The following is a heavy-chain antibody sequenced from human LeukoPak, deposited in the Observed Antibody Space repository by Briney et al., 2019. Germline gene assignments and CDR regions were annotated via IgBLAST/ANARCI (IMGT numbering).Heavy chain of an antibody. CDR2: IRGDGAGT. D-gene: IGHD3-10*01. J-gene: IGHJ4*02. CDR3: ARTEYGSGSLPLIDY. CDR1: GFNFSSFA. V-gene: IGHV3-23*01. Sequence: GGSLRLSCEGSGFNFSSFAMSWVRQAPGKGLEWVSLIRGDGAGTYYADSVKDRFTISRDNSKNTLYLQMNSLRAEDTAVYYCARTEYGSGSLPLIDYLGQGTLVTVSS.